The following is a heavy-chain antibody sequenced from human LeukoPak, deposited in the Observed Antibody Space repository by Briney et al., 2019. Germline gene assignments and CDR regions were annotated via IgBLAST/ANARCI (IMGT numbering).Heavy chain of an antibody. D-gene: IGHD3-10*01. CDR3: AREYYGSGSYTDY. J-gene: IGHJ4*02. CDR2: IKQDGSEK. Sequence: GGSLRLSCAASGFTFSSYWMSWVRQAPGKGLEWVVNIKQDGSEKYYVDSVKGRFTISRDNAKNSLYLQMNSLRAEDTAVYYCAREYYGSGSYTDYWGQGTLVTVSS. CDR1: GFTFSSYW. V-gene: IGHV3-7*01.